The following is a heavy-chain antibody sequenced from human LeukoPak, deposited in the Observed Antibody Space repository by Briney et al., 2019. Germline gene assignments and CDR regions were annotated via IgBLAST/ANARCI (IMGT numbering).Heavy chain of an antibody. CDR1: GFTFSSHS. J-gene: IGHJ4*02. CDR2: ISTSSTTI. CDR3: ARDRGYYYDY. V-gene: IGHV3-48*02. Sequence: GGSLRLSCAASGFTFSSHSMNWVRQAPGKGLEWVSCISTSSTTIYYADSVKGRFTISRDNAKNSLYLQMNSLRDEDTAVYYCARDRGYYYDYWGQGTLSPSPQ. D-gene: IGHD3-10*01.